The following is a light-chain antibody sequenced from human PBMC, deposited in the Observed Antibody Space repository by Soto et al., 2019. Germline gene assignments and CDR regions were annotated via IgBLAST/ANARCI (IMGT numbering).Light chain of an antibody. Sequence: DTQMTQSPSTLSASVGDRVTITCRASQSINSWLAWYQQKPGKAPKLLIYKASNLESGVPSRFSGSASGTEFTLTISSLQPDDIATYYCQQYNGYSGTFGQGTKVEIK. CDR2: KAS. V-gene: IGKV1-5*03. CDR3: QQYNGYSGT. J-gene: IGKJ2*02. CDR1: QSINSW.